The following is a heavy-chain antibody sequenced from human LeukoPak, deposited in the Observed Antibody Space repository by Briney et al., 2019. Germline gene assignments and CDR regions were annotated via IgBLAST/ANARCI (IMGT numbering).Heavy chain of an antibody. D-gene: IGHD3-22*01. CDR2: ISGSGGST. CDR1: GFTFSSYA. CDR3: AIEGEYYCDSSGYYGFDY. J-gene: IGHJ4*02. V-gene: IGHV3-23*01. Sequence: GGSLGLSCAASGFTFSSYAMSWVRQAPGKGLEWVSAISGSGGSTYYADSVKGRFTISRDNSKNTLYLQMNSLRAEDTAVYYCAIEGEYYCDSSGYYGFDYWGQGTLVTVSS.